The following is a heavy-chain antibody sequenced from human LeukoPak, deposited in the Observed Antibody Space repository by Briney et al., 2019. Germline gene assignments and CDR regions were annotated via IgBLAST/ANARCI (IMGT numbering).Heavy chain of an antibody. J-gene: IGHJ4*02. Sequence: PGGSLRLSCAASGFTFSSYAMHWVRQAPGKGLEWVAVISYDGSNKYYADSVKGRFTISRDNSKNTLYLQMNSLRAEDTAVYYCATDLGYCSSTSCPGSGYWGQGTLVNVSS. CDR3: ATDLGYCSSTSCPGSGY. CDR1: GFTFSSYA. V-gene: IGHV3-30*04. D-gene: IGHD2-2*03. CDR2: ISYDGSNK.